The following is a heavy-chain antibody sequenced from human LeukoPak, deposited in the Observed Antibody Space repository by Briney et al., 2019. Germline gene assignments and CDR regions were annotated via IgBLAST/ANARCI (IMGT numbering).Heavy chain of an antibody. CDR2: INPDGTTT. D-gene: IGHD4-17*01. CDR1: GFTFSSCW. Sequence: GGSLRLSCAASGFTFSSCWMHWVRQPLGKGLVWVSRINPDGTTTNYADSVKGRFTISRDNAKNTLYLQMNSLTVEDTALYYCVRIATVTTPDYWGQGTLVTVSS. CDR3: VRIATVTTPDY. V-gene: IGHV3-74*01. J-gene: IGHJ4*02.